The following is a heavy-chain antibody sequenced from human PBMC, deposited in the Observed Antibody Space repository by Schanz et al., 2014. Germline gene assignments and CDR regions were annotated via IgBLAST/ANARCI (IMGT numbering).Heavy chain of an antibody. D-gene: IGHD3-3*01. CDR1: GFSVSTNY. CDR2: ISGSGGRT. J-gene: IGHJ4*02. CDR3: ARDKGGYYPFDY. V-gene: IGHV3-53*01. Sequence: EVQLVESGGGLIQPGGSLRLSCAVSGFSVSTNYMSWVRQAPGKGLEWVSSISGSGGRTFYAESVNGQFTISRDNSKNRVFLQMSSLRAEDTAVYYCARDKGGYYPFDYWGQGTLVTVSS.